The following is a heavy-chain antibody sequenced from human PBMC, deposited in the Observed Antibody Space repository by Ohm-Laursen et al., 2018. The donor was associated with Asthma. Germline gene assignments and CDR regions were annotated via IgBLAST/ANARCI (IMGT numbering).Heavy chain of an antibody. Sequence: TLSLTWGVSGGSITRGGYSWHWIRQPPGKGLEWIGHILHSGNTYYNPSLKSRVTISLDRPKNQFSLKLTSVTAADTAVYYCASQPRYFYGLDVWGQGTTVAVSS. J-gene: IGHJ6*02. V-gene: IGHV4-30-2*01. CDR1: GGSITRGGYS. CDR3: ASQPRYFYGLDV. CDR2: ILHSGNT.